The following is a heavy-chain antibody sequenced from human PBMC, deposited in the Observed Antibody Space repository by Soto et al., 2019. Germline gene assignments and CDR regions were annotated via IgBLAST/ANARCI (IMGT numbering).Heavy chain of an antibody. CDR3: AALGFLSNYYYYYYMDV. V-gene: IGHV1-8*01. Sequence: ASVKVSCKASGYTFTSYDINWVRQATGQGLEWMGWMNPNSGNTGYAQKLQGRVTITRNTSISTAYMELSSLRSEDTAVYYCAALGFLSNYYYYYYMDVWGKGTTVTVSS. D-gene: IGHD3-3*01. J-gene: IGHJ6*03. CDR1: GYTFTSYD. CDR2: MNPNSGNT.